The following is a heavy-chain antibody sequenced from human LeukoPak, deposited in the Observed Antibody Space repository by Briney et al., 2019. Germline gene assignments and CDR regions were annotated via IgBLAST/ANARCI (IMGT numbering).Heavy chain of an antibody. J-gene: IGHJ4*02. CDR1: GFTFSSYW. CDR3: ARSNQADDY. CDR2: INPGGSSI. D-gene: IGHD1-14*01. V-gene: IGHV3-74*01. Sequence: GRSLRLSCAASGFTFSSYWMHWVRQVLGKGVVWVARINPGGSSITYADSVKGRFTISRDNAKNTLYLQMDSLRAEDTGVYYCARSNQADDYWGQGTLVTVSS.